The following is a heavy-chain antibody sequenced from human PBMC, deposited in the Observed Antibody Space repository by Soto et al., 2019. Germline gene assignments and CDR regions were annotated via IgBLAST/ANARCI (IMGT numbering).Heavy chain of an antibody. Sequence: PSETLSLTCTVSGGSISSYYWSWIRQSPGKGLEWIGYIYYTGYTNYNPSLKSRVTISVDTSKNQFSLNVSSVTAADTAVYYCGRVKWFGESGFDYWGQGTLVTVSS. CDR1: GGSISSYY. D-gene: IGHD3-10*01. V-gene: IGHV4-59*01. CDR2: IYYTGYT. CDR3: GRVKWFGESGFDY. J-gene: IGHJ4*02.